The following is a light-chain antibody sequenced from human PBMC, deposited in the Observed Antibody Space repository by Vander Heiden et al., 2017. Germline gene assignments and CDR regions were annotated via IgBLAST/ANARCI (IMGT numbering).Light chain of an antibody. V-gene: IGKV3-15*01. CDR1: RSVSAN. CDR3: QQYSDWPRT. Sequence: EIVMTQSPAILSASPGERATLSCRASRSVSANLAWYQQKPGQAPRLIIYGTSTRATGVPARFSGRGSGTQFILSISRLQSEDFALYYCQQYSDWPRTFGQGTKVEIK. CDR2: GTS. J-gene: IGKJ1*01.